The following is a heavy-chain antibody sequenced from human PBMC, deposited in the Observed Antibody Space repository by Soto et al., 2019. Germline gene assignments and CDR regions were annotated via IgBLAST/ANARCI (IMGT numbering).Heavy chain of an antibody. CDR2: IIPMLGMS. CDR1: GDTFNFYT. Sequence: QVQLVQSGAEVKKPGSPVRVSCTASGDTFNFYTLSWVRQVPGQGPEGMVRIIPMLGMSNYAQKFQGRVTIMADKSSSTVYMNLSGLTSEDTAVYYCATNYGSGSTHFDYWGQGTLVTVSS. V-gene: IGHV1-69*02. CDR3: ATNYGSGSTHFDY. D-gene: IGHD3-10*01. J-gene: IGHJ4*02.